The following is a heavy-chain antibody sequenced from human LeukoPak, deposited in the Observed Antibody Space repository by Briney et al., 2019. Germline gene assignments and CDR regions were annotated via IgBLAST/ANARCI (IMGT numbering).Heavy chain of an antibody. Sequence: PGRSLRLSCAASGFTFSSYGMHWVRQAPGKGLEWVAIISYDGNNKYYADSVKGRFTISRDNSKNTLYLQMNSLRAEDTAVFYCARDRWYCRSTSCQSVYYYYGMDVWGQGTTVTVSS. D-gene: IGHD2-2*01. J-gene: IGHJ6*02. CDR1: GFTFSSYG. CDR3: ARDRWYCRSTSCQSVYYYYGMDV. CDR2: ISYDGNNK. V-gene: IGHV3-30*19.